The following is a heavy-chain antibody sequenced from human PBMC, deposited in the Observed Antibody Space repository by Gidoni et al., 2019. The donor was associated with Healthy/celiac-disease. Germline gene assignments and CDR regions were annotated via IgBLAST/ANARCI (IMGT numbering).Heavy chain of an antibody. CDR3: ARGRVSFSSTYRNWFDT. V-gene: IGHV4-34*01. Sequence: QVQLQQWGAGLLKPSETLSLTCAVYGVSFSGYYWSWIRKPPGKGLEWIVEINHSVSTNYNPSLKSRVTISVDTSTNKFALKLSSVTAADTAVYYCARGRVSFSSTYRNWFDTWGQGTLVTVSS. D-gene: IGHD6-13*01. J-gene: IGHJ5*02. CDR1: GVSFSGYY. CDR2: INHSVST.